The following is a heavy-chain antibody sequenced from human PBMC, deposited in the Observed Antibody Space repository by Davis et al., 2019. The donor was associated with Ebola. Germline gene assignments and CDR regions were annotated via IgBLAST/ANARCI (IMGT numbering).Heavy chain of an antibody. J-gene: IGHJ5*02. Sequence: SGPTLVKPTQTLTLTCTFSGFSLSTSGVGVGWIRQPPGKALEWLALIYWNDDKRYSTSLKSRLTISKDTSKSQVVLTMTNMDPVDTATYYCARMISGWYARGDWFDPWGQGTLVTVSS. CDR3: ARMISGWYARGDWFDP. CDR1: GFSLSTSGVG. V-gene: IGHV2-5*01. CDR2: IYWNDDK. D-gene: IGHD6-19*01.